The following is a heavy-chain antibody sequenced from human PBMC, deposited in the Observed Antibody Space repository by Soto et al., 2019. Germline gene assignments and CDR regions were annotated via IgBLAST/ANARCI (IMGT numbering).Heavy chain of an antibody. CDR2: ISYDGSNK. D-gene: IGHD3-9*01. CDR3: ARGDYDILTGYHPDYYGMDV. CDR1: GFTFSSYA. J-gene: IGHJ6*01. V-gene: IGHV3-30-3*01. Sequence: GGSLRLSCAASGFTFSSYAMHWVRQAPGKGLEWVAVISYDGSNKYYADSVKGRFTISRDNSKNTLYLQMNSLRAEDTAVYYCARGDYDILTGYHPDYYGMDVWGQGTTVTVSS.